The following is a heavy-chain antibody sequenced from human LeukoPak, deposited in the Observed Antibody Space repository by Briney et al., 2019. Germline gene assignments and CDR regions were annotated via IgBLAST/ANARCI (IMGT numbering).Heavy chain of an antibody. V-gene: IGHV4-4*07. CDR1: GGSISSYY. J-gene: IGHJ3*02. CDR3: ARGFQSHAFDI. Sequence: SETLSLTCTVSGGSISSYYWSWIRQPAGKGLEWIGRIYTSGSTNYNPSLKSRVTISLDTSKNQFSLKVNSVTAADTAVYYCARGFQSHAFDIWGQGTMVTVSS. CDR2: IYTSGST. D-gene: IGHD2/OR15-2a*01.